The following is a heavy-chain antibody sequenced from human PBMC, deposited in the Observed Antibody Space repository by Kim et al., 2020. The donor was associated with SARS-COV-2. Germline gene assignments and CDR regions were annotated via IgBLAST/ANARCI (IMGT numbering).Heavy chain of an antibody. CDR3: ASLHFDSSGYYYDY. V-gene: IGHV4-39*01. Sequence: NPSLKSRVTLSVDTSNNQFFLKLRSVTAADTAVYYCASLHFDSSGYYYDYWGQGTLVTVSS. D-gene: IGHD3-22*01. J-gene: IGHJ4*02.